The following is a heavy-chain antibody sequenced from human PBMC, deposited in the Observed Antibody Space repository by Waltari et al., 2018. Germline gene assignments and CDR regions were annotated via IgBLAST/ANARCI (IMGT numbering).Heavy chain of an antibody. CDR1: GFPFSSCA. V-gene: IGHV3-23*01. CDR2: ISRSGTST. D-gene: IGHD6-13*01. J-gene: IGHJ4*02. Sequence: EVQLLESGGGLVQPGGSLRLSCAASGFPFSSCAMGWVRQAPGKGLEWVSAISRSGTSTYDADSVKGRLTISRDNSKNTLYLQMSSLRAEDTAIYYCAREAPYSSSWYDCFDYWGQGTVVSVSS. CDR3: AREAPYSSSWYDCFDY.